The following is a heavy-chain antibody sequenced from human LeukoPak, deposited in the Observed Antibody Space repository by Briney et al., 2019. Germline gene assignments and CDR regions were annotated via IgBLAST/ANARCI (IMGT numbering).Heavy chain of an antibody. CDR1: GFTFSSYA. J-gene: IGHJ4*02. D-gene: IGHD6-13*01. V-gene: IGHV3-48*04. Sequence: GGSLRLSCAASGFTFSSYAMSWVRQAPGKGLEWVSYISSSGSTIYYADSVEGRFTISRDNAKNSLYLQMNSLRAEDTAVYYCARGREDSSSWSYYFDYWGQGTLVTVSS. CDR3: ARGREDSSSWSYYFDY. CDR2: ISSSGSTI.